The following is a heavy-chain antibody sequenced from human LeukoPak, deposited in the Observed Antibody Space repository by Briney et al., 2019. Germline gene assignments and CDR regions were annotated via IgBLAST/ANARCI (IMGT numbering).Heavy chain of an antibody. D-gene: IGHD3-10*01. V-gene: IGHV4-34*01. CDR1: GGSFSGYY. J-gene: IGHJ2*01. CDR3: AKRPSSLLWFGELSATFDL. CDR2: INHSGST. Sequence: SETLSLTCAVYGGSFSGYYWSWIRQPPGKGLECIGEINHSGSTNYNPSLKSRATISVHTSKNQFSLKLSSVTAADTAVYYCAKRPSSLLWFGELSATFDLWGRGTLVTVSS.